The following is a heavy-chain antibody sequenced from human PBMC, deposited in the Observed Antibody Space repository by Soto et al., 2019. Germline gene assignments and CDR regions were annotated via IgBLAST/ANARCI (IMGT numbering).Heavy chain of an antibody. CDR2: IIPIFGTA. V-gene: IGHV1-69*06. CDR1: GGTFSSYA. J-gene: IGHJ3*02. Sequence: SVKVSCKASGGTFSSYAISWVRQAPGQGLEWMGGIIPIFGTANYAQKFQGRVTITADKSTSTAYMELSSLRSEDTAVYYCARHYYDSSGLDAFDIWGQGTMVTVSS. CDR3: ARHYYDSSGLDAFDI. D-gene: IGHD3-22*01.